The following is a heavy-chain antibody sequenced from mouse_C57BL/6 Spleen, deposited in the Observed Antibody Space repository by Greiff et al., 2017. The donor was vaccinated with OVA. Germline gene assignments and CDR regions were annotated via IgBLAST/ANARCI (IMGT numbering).Heavy chain of an antibody. D-gene: IGHD1-1*01. J-gene: IGHJ1*03. CDR2: IDPSDSYT. V-gene: IGHV1-69*01. Sequence: VQLQQPGAELVMPGASVKLSCKASGYTFTSYWMHWVKQRPGQGLEWIGEIDPSDSYTNYNQKFKGKSTLTVDKSSSTAYMQLSSLTSEDSAVYYCARSRGSRYDWYFDVWGTGTTVTVSS. CDR1: GYTFTSYW. CDR3: ARSRGSRYDWYFDV.